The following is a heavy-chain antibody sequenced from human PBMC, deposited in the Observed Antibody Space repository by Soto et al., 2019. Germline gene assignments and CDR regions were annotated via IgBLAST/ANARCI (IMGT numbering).Heavy chain of an antibody. CDR3: AIDQRNGVDAFDI. Sequence: QVQLVQSGAEVKTPGSSVKVSCKASGGTFSRFSFNWVRQAPGQGLEWMGGIMPEFGIEKYAQKFQNKVTLTADESTGTAYMERSRMTSEDTAVYSCAIDQRNGVDAFDIWGQGTLVTVSS. CDR1: GGTFSRFS. V-gene: IGHV1-69*12. D-gene: IGHD1-1*01. CDR2: IMPEFGIE. J-gene: IGHJ3*02.